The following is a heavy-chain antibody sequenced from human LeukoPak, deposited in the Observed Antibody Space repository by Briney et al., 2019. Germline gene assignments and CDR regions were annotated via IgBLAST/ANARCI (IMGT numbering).Heavy chain of an antibody. V-gene: IGHV3-30*18. CDR3: AKDFLGGVVITPHFDY. CDR2: ISYDGSNK. D-gene: IGHD3-3*01. CDR1: GFTFSSYG. Sequence: PGGSLRLSCAASGFTFSSYGMHWVRQAPGKGLEWVAVISYDGSNKYYADSVKGRFTISRDNSKNTLYLHMNSLRAEDTAVYYCAKDFLGGVVITPHFDYWGQGTLVTVSS. J-gene: IGHJ4*02.